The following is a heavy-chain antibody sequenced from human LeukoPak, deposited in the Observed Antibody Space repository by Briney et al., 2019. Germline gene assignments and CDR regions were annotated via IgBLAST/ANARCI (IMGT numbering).Heavy chain of an antibody. CDR3: ARESYGDYYFDY. CDR1: GFIFGNYW. CDR2: IKQDGSEK. V-gene: IGHV3-7*01. D-gene: IGHD4-17*01. J-gene: IGHJ4*02. Sequence: QSGGSLRLSCAASGFIFGNYWMGWVRQASGKGLEWVAYIKQDGSEKYYVDSVKGRFTISRDNSKNTLYLQMNSLKTEDTAVYYCARESYGDYYFDYWGQGTLVTVSS.